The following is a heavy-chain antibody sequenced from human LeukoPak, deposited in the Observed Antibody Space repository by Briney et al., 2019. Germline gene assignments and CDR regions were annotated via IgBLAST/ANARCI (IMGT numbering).Heavy chain of an antibody. CDR3: ARRSSQYSSSWYGFDP. V-gene: IGHV4-34*01. CDR1: GGSFSGYY. CDR2: INHSGST. D-gene: IGHD6-13*01. Sequence: SETLSLTCAVYGGSFSGYYWSWIRQPPGKGLEWIGEINHSGSTNYNPSLKSRVTISVDTSKNQFSLKLSSVTAADTAVYYCARRSSQYSSSWYGFDPWGQGTLVTVSS. J-gene: IGHJ5*02.